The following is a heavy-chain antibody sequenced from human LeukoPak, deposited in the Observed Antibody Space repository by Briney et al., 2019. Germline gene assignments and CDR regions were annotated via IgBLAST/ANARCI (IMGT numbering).Heavy chain of an antibody. CDR2: INHSGST. J-gene: IGHJ5*02. CDR3: ARRGVYDSSGYYYP. CDR1: GGSISSSSYY. V-gene: IGHV4-39*07. D-gene: IGHD3-22*01. Sequence: SETLSLTCTVSGGSISSSSYYWSWIRQPPGKGLEWIGEINHSGSTNYNPSLKSRVTISVDTSKNQFSLKLSSVTAADTAVYYCARRGVYDSSGYYYPWGQGTLVTVSS.